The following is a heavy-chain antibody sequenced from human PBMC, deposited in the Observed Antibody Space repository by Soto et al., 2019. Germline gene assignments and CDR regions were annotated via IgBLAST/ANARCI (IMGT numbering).Heavy chain of an antibody. V-gene: IGHV3-23*01. CDR1: GFTHGFSTYA. CDR3: AKVKRGLAPTLGGGFDS. J-gene: IGHJ4*02. Sequence: EVQLLESGGSLVLPGGSLRLSCAGSGFTHGFSTYAMSWVRQAPGKGLEWVAGISAIGSSTYYVDSVKGRFTISRDNSKDTLYLQMSSLRGEDAAVYFCAKVKRGLAPTLGGGFDSWGRGTLVTVSS. D-gene: IGHD3-3*01. CDR2: ISAIGSST.